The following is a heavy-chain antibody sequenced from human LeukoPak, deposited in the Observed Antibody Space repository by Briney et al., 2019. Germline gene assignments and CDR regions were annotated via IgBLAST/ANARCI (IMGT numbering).Heavy chain of an antibody. Sequence: GGSLRLSCAASGFTFSSYWMHWVRQAPGKGLEWVSAMVGSGSSTYYADSVKGRFTISRDNSKNTLYLQLNRLRAEDTAVYYCAKWGDYDILTGYYDPDYWGQGTLVTVSS. J-gene: IGHJ4*02. D-gene: IGHD3-9*01. V-gene: IGHV3-23*01. CDR2: MVGSGSST. CDR1: GFTFSSYW. CDR3: AKWGDYDILTGYYDPDY.